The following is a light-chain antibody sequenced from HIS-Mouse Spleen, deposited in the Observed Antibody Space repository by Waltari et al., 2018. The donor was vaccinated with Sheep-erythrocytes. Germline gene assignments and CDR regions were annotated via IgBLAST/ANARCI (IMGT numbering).Light chain of an antibody. CDR2: DDS. Sequence: SYVLTQPPSVSVAPGQTARITCGGNNIGSKSVNWYQQKPGQAPVLVVYDDSDRPPGIPERFSGSNSGNTATLTISRVEAGDEADYYCQVWDSSSDHPVFGGGTQLTAL. CDR1: NIGSKS. V-gene: IGLV3-21*02. J-gene: IGLJ7*02. CDR3: QVWDSSSDHPV.